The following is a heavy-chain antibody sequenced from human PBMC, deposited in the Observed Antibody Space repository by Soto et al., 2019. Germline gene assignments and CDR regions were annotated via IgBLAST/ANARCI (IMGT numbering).Heavy chain of an antibody. V-gene: IGHV3-49*03. CDR1: GFTFGDYG. Sequence: GGSLRLSCTASGFTFGDYGMSWFRQAPGKGLEWLGFVGSNSYGGTAEYAASAKGRFTISKDDSKTNAYLQMSSLKADDTAVYYCARPIHCTGRNCYFGKYEYWGQGTLVTVSS. CDR3: ARPIHCTGRNCYFGKYEY. J-gene: IGHJ4*02. D-gene: IGHD2-15*01. CDR2: VGSNSYGGTA.